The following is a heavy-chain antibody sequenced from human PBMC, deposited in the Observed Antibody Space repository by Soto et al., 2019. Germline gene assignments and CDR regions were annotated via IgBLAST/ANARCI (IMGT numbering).Heavy chain of an antibody. CDR2: ISGSGGST. J-gene: IGHJ4*02. D-gene: IGHD5-12*01. CDR1: GFTFSSYA. CDR3: AKDLWAEMATIQGY. Sequence: PGGSLRLSCAASGFTFSSYAMSWVRQAPGKGLEWVSAISGSGGSTYYADAVKGRFTISRDNSKNTLYLQMNSLRAEDTAVYYCAKDLWAEMATIQGYWGQGTLVTVSS. V-gene: IGHV3-23*01.